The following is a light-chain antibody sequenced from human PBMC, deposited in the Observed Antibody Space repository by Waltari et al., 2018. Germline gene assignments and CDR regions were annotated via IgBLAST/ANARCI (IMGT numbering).Light chain of an antibody. CDR3: QQYDSIVLT. J-gene: IGKJ4*01. CDR2: GAS. Sequence: ATLSCRASQSVSNNFLNWYQQKPGQAPRLLIYGASSRATGIPDRFSGSGSGTDFTLTISRLEPEDFAVYYCQQYDSIVLTFGGGTKVEI. CDR1: QSVSNNF. V-gene: IGKV3-20*01.